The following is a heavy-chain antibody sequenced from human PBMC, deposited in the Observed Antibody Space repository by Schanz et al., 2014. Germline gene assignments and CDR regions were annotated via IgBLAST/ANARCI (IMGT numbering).Heavy chain of an antibody. CDR3: ASSGAGYSSSWDFDY. CDR1: GYTFTSDS. D-gene: IGHD6-13*01. Sequence: QVQLVQSGAEVKKPGASVKVSCTASGYTFTSDSMHWVRQAPGQGLEWMGMINPSGGSTTYAQKFQDKVTITADTSTTTAYMELSGLRSEDTAVYYCASSGAGYSSSWDFDYWGQGTLVTVSS. J-gene: IGHJ4*02. V-gene: IGHV1-46*01. CDR2: INPSGGST.